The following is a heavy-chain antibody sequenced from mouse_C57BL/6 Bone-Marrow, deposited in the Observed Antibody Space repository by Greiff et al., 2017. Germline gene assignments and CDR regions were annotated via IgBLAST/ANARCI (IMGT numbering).Heavy chain of an antibody. J-gene: IGHJ4*01. CDR3: ARRGDYDYDEGYYAMDY. CDR1: GYTFTSYW. V-gene: IGHV1-55*01. Sequence: QVQLQQPGAELVKPGASVKVSCKASGYTFTSYWITWVKQRPGQGLEWIGDIYPGRGSTNYNEKFKSKATLTVDTSSSTAYMQLSSLTSEDSAVYYCARRGDYDYDEGYYAMDYWGQGTSVTVSS. CDR2: IYPGRGST. D-gene: IGHD2-4*01.